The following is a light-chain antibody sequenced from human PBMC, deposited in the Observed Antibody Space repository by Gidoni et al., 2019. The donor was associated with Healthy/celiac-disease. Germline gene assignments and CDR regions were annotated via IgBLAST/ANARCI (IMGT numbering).Light chain of an antibody. V-gene: IGKV1-5*01. CDR3: QQYNSYSLT. CDR2: EAS. CDR1: QSISSW. Sequence: TKMPQPPSTLFASVGDRVTITCRASQSISSWLAWYQQKPGKAPKLLIYEASSLESGVPSRFSGSGSGTEFTLTISSLQPDDFATYYCQQYNSYSLTFGEGTKVEIK. J-gene: IGKJ4*02.